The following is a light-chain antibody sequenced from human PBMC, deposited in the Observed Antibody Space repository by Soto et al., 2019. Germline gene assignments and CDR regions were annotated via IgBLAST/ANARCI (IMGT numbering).Light chain of an antibody. CDR2: AAS. CDR3: QPSYNART. Sequence: DIQMTQSPSSLSASVGDRVTITCRARQSISNYLNWYQQKPGKAPKLLIYAASNLQSGVPSRFSGSGSGTDFTLTISGLQPEDSATYYCQPSYNARTFGQGTKVEIK. J-gene: IGKJ1*01. CDR1: QSISNY. V-gene: IGKV1-39*01.